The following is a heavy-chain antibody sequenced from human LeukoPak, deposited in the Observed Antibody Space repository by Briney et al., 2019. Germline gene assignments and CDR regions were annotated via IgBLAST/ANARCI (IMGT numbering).Heavy chain of an antibody. CDR1: GFTFSSYA. D-gene: IGHD1-26*01. CDR2: ISWNSGSI. V-gene: IGHV3-9*01. J-gene: IGHJ3*02. CDR3: AKDPLSGGKTPPAFDI. Sequence: GGSLRLSCAVSGFTFSSYAMHWVRHAPGKGLEWVSGISWNSGSIGYADSVKGRFTISRDNAKNSLYLQMNSLRAEDTALYYCAKDPLSGGKTPPAFDIWGQGTMVTVSS.